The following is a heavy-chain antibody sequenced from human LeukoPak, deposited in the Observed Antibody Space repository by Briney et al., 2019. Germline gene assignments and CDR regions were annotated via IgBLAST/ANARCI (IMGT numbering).Heavy chain of an antibody. CDR3: ARLAHRSGYLAFDY. CDR1: GGSIGSRYHY. CDR2: IEYSGST. V-gene: IGHV4-39*01. J-gene: IGHJ4*02. D-gene: IGHD3-22*01. Sequence: SETLSLICSVSGGSIGSRYHYWGWLRQPPGKGLEWIGSIEYSGSTYYNPPLKSRVITSVDTSKKQFSLKVTSVTAADTAVYYCARLAHRSGYLAFDYWGQGTLVTVSS.